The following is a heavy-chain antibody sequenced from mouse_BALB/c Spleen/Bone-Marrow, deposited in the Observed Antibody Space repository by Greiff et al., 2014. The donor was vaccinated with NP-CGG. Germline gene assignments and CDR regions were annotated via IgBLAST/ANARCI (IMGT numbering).Heavy chain of an antibody. D-gene: IGHD1-1*01. Sequence: EVHLVESGGGLVKPGGSLKLSCAASGFTLSSYAMSWVRQSPEKRLEWVAEISSGGNYTYYPDTVTGRFTISRDNAKNILYLEMSSLRSDDTAMYYCVRAYGSSYAMDYWGQGTSVTVSS. J-gene: IGHJ4*01. CDR3: VRAYGSSYAMDY. V-gene: IGHV5-9-4*01. CDR1: GFTLSSYA. CDR2: ISSGGNYT.